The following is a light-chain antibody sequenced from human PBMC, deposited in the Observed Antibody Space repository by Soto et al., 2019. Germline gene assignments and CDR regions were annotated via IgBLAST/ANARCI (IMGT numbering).Light chain of an antibody. V-gene: IGLV2-14*01. Sequence: QSVLTQPASVSGFLGQSIPISCTGTSSDVGGYNYVSWYQQHPGKAPKLMIYEVSNRPSGVSNRFSGSKSGNTASLTISGLQAEDEADYYCSSYTSSSTGVFGTGTKLTVL. CDR2: EVS. CDR1: SSDVGGYNY. J-gene: IGLJ1*01. CDR3: SSYTSSSTGV.